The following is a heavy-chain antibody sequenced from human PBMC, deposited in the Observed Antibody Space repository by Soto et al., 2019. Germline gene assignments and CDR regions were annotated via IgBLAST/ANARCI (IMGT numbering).Heavy chain of an antibody. CDR3: AKGGRVIKFGRVSAQYYFDY. Sequence: PGGSLRLSCAASGFTFSSYAMHWVRQAPGKGLEWVSTLSAAGGSTYYADSVKGRFTISRDNSKNTVYLQMNSLRAEDTAVYYCAKGGRVIKFGRVSAQYYFDYWGQGTLVTVSS. CDR2: LSAAGGST. D-gene: IGHD3-16*01. J-gene: IGHJ4*02. V-gene: IGHV3-23*01. CDR1: GFTFSSYA.